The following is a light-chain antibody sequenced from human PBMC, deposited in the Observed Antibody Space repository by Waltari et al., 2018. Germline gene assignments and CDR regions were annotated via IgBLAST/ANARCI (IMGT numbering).Light chain of an antibody. V-gene: IGLV2-23*02. CDR2: EVY. CDR3: CSYAGSSTFT. J-gene: IGLJ2*01. Sequence: QYALTQPASVSGSPGQSITIPCTGTSSAVGSYDLVSWYQQHPGKAPKLTIYEVYKRPSGVSNRFSGSKSGNTASLTISGLQAEDEADYYCCSYAGSSTFTFGGGTKLTVL. CDR1: SSAVGSYDL.